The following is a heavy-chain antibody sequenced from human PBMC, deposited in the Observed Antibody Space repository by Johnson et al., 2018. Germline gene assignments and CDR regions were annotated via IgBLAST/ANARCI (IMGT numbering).Heavy chain of an antibody. Sequence: VQLVQSGGVVVQPGGSLRLSCAASGFTFDDYAMHWVRQAPGKGLEWVSLISWDGGSTYYADSVKGRFTISRDNSKNSLYLQMNSLRAEDTAVYYCAKPANYYDSSPFQHWGQGTLVTVSS. V-gene: IGHV3-43D*03. D-gene: IGHD3-22*01. J-gene: IGHJ1*01. CDR3: AKPANYYDSSPFQH. CDR1: GFTFDDYA. CDR2: ISWDGGST.